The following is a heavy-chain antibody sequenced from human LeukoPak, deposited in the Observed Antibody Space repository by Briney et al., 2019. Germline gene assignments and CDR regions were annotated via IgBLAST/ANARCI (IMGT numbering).Heavy chain of an antibody. Sequence: GGSLRLSCAASGFTFSTYAMSWVRQAPGKGLEWVSGISNSGGSTYYADSVKGRFTISRGNSKNMLYLQVNSLRAEDTAVYYCAKGSGNYLKHFDYWGQGTLVTVSS. CDR1: GFTFSTYA. CDR3: AKGSGNYLKHFDY. V-gene: IGHV3-23*01. J-gene: IGHJ4*02. D-gene: IGHD1-26*01. CDR2: ISNSGGST.